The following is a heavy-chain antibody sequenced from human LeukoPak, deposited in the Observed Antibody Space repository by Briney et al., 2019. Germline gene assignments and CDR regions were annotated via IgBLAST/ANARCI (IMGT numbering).Heavy chain of an antibody. CDR2: IKYDGSEK. CDR3: ARDMEQFDY. D-gene: IGHD1-26*01. Sequence: GGSLRLSCAASGFTFSGYWMSWVRQAPGKGLEWVANIKYDGSEKNYVDSVKGRFTIYRDNAKNSLYLQMNSLRAEDTAVYYCARDMEQFDYWGQGTLVTVSS. J-gene: IGHJ4*02. CDR1: GFTFSGYW. V-gene: IGHV3-7*01.